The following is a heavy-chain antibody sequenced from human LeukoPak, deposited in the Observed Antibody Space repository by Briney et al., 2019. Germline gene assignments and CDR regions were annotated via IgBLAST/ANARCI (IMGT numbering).Heavy chain of an antibody. CDR2: IYRSGSA. V-gene: IGHV3-53*01. D-gene: IGHD3-22*01. J-gene: IGHJ4*02. CDR1: GFTTRNNY. Sequence: GGSLRLSCAASGFTTRNNYMSWVRQAPGKGLEWVSIIYRSGSAYYADSVKGRFTISRDTSKNMVFLQMNSLRAEDTAVYYCASSGSYSDFDYWGQGTLFTVSS. CDR3: ASSGSYSDFDY.